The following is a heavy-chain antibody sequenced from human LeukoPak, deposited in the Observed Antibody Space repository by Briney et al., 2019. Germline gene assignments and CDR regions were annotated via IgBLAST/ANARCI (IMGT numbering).Heavy chain of an antibody. D-gene: IGHD3-22*01. V-gene: IGHV3-30*02. J-gene: IGHJ4*02. CDR2: IRYDGSNK. CDR1: GFTFSGYG. CDR3: AKDPNYYDSSGYYSEFDY. Sequence: GGSLRLSCAASGFTFSGYGMHWVRQAPGKGLEWVAFIRYDGSNKYYADSVKGRFTISRDNSKNTLYLQMNSLRAEDTAVYYCAKDPNYYDSSGYYSEFDYWGQGTLVTVSS.